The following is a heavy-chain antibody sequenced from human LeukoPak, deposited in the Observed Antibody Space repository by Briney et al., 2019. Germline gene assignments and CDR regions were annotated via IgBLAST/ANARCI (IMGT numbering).Heavy chain of an antibody. V-gene: IGHV1-24*01. CDR2: FDPEDGET. CDR3: APKLRYSYGSDY. Sequence: ASVRVSCKVSGYTLTELSMHWVRQAPGKGRGWMGGFDPEDGETIYAQKSHGRVTMTEDTSTDTAYMELSSLRSEDTAVYYCAPKLRYSYGSDYWGQGTLVTVSS. J-gene: IGHJ4*02. CDR1: GYTLTELS. D-gene: IGHD5-18*01.